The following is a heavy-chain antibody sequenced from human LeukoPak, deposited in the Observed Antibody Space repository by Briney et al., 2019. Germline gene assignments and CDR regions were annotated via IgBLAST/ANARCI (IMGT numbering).Heavy chain of an antibody. CDR1: GGSISSSNW. CDR2: IYHSGST. J-gene: IGHJ3*02. Sequence: SETLSLTCAVSGGSISSSNWWSWVRQPPGKGLEWIGEIYHSGSTNYNPSLKSRVTISVDKSKNQFSLKLSSVTAADTAVYYCARSRGITFGGVIVISYAFDIWGQGTMVTVSS. CDR3: ARSRGITFGGVIVISYAFDI. D-gene: IGHD3-16*02. V-gene: IGHV4-4*02.